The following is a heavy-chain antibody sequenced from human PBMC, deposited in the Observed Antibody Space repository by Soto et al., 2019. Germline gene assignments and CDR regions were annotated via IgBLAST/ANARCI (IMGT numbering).Heavy chain of an antibody. CDR1: GASINNNNNF. D-gene: IGHD4-17*01. J-gene: IGHJ4*02. Sequence: SETLSLTCTVSGASINNNNNFWAWIRQPPGKGLEWIGSIYYAGGTYYNPSLKSRVTISVDTSKNQFSLKLSSVTAADTAVYYCARLDGGYGDRLYYFDYWGQGTLVTVSS. V-gene: IGHV4-39*01. CDR3: ARLDGGYGDRLYYFDY. CDR2: IYYAGGT.